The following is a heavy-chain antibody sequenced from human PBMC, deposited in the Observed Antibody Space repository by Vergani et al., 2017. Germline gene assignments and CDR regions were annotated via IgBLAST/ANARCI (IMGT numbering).Heavy chain of an antibody. V-gene: IGHV1-18*01. D-gene: IGHD3-3*01. J-gene: IGHJ6*02. Sequence: QVQLVQSGAEVKKPGASVKVSCKASGYTFTSYGISWVRQAPGQGLEWMGWISAYNGNTNYAQQLQGRVTITTDTSTSTADMALMCLRSDYTAVEYCERDWPSPYYYFWSGLLDYYGMDVWGQGTTVTVSS. CDR1: GYTFTSYG. CDR3: ERDWPSPYYYFWSGLLDYYGMDV. CDR2: ISAYNGNT.